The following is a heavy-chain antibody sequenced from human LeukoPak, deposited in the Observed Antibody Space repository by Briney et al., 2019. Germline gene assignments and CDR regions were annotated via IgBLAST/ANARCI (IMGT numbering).Heavy chain of an antibody. Sequence: GSLRLSWAASGFTFSSYSMNWVRQAPGKGLEWVSYISSSGSTIYYADSVKGRLTISRDNAKNSLYLQLSSLRDEDTAVYYCARDCRLNCARQPGFDSWGQGTLVTVSS. CDR3: ARDCRLNCARQPGFDS. J-gene: IGHJ5*01. V-gene: IGHV3-48*02. CDR2: ISSSGSTI. CDR1: GFTFSSYS. D-gene: IGHD1-1*01.